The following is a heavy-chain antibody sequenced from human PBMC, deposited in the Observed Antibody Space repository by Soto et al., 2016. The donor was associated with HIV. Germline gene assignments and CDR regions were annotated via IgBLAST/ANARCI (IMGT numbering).Heavy chain of an antibody. CDR2: LSPRNGDT. V-gene: IGHV1-2*02. J-gene: IGHJ6*03. CDR3: ARDLLTGWDYYYMDV. CDR1: GYTFTDFY. Sequence: QVQLVQSGAEVKKPGASVKVSCKASGYTFTDFYFHWVRQAPGQGLEWMGWLSPRNGDTHSPQKFQGRVTMTRDTSISTAYMELSRLRSDDTAVYYCARDLLTGWDYYYMDVWGKGTTVTVSS. D-gene: IGHD3-9*01.